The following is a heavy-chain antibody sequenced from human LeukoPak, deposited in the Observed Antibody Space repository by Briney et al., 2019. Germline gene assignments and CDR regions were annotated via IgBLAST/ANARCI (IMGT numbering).Heavy chain of an antibody. CDR1: GYTFTSYY. CDR3: ASNEGIAAPFDY. V-gene: IGHV1-46*01. CDR2: INPSGGST. J-gene: IGHJ4*02. D-gene: IGHD6-13*01. Sequence: ASVKVSCKASGYTFTSYYMHWVRQAPGQGLEWMGIINPSGGSTSYAQKFQGRVTMTRDTSTSTVYMELSRLRSDDTAVYYCASNEGIAAPFDYWGQGTLVTVSS.